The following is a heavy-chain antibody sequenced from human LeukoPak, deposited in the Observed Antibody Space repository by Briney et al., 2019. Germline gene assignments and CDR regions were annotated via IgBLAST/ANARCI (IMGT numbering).Heavy chain of an antibody. CDR2: ISSSGSTI. CDR3: ARDYYDSSGYSFDY. Sequence: PGGSLRLSCAASGFAFSDYYMSWIRQAPGKGLEWVSYISSSGSTIYYADSVKGRFTISRDNAKNSLYLQMNSLRAEDTAVYYCARDYYDSSGYSFDYWGQGTLVTVSS. J-gene: IGHJ4*02. CDR1: GFAFSDYY. V-gene: IGHV3-11*01. D-gene: IGHD3-22*01.